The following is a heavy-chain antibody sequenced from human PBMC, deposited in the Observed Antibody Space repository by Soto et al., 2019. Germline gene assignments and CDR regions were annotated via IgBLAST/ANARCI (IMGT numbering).Heavy chain of an antibody. J-gene: IGHJ4*02. CDR3: ARTKRDTVGWFRATDY. Sequence: QVQLVESGGGVVQPGKSLRLSCAASGFSFSTYAMQWVRQAPGKGLEWVAVTSYNGSSKHYGDSVKDRFTVSRDNSKNTLYLQLDSLRHEDSAVYFCARTKRDTVGWFRATDYWGQGILVTVSS. CDR2: TSYNGSSK. CDR1: GFSFSTYA. D-gene: IGHD6-19*01. V-gene: IGHV3-30*03.